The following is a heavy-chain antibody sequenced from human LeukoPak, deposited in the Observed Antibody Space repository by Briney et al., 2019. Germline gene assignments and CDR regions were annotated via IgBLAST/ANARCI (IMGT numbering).Heavy chain of an antibody. CDR3: ARGGPRERSGGGDGI. D-gene: IGHD2-21*02. Sequence: ASVKVSCKASGGTFSSYAISWVRQAPGQGLEWMGGVIPIFGTANYAQKFQGRVAITADESTSTAYMELSSLRSEDTAVYYCARGGPRERSGGGDGIWGQGTMVTVSS. CDR2: VIPIFGTA. CDR1: GGTFSSYA. V-gene: IGHV1-69*13. J-gene: IGHJ3*02.